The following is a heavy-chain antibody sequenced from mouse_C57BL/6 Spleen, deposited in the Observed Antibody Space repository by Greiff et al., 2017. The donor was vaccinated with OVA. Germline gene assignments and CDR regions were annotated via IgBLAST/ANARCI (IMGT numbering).Heavy chain of an antibody. D-gene: IGHD1-1*01. CDR2: IWSGGST. CDR3: ASYYYGSSYVAMDY. J-gene: IGHJ4*01. CDR1: GFSLTSYG. Sequence: VHLVESGPGLVQPSQSLSITCTVSGFSLTSYGVHWVRQSPGKGLEWLGVIWSGGSTDYNAAFISRLSISKDKSKSQVFFRMNSLQADDTAIYYCASYYYGSSYVAMDYWGQGTAVTVSS. V-gene: IGHV2-2*01.